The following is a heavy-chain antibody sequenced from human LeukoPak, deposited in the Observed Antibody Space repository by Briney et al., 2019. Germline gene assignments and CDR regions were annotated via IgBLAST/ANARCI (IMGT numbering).Heavy chain of an antibody. CDR3: ARESGSSGYYYFDY. J-gene: IGHJ4*02. CDR2: ISSSGSTI. CDR1: GFTFSSYE. V-gene: IGHV3-48*03. Sequence: PGGSLRLSCAASGFTFSSYEMNWVRQAPGKGLEWVSYISSSGSTIYYADSVKGRFTIYRDNAKKSLYLQKNSLWAEDTAVYYCARESGSSGYYYFDYWGQGTLVTVSS. D-gene: IGHD3-22*01.